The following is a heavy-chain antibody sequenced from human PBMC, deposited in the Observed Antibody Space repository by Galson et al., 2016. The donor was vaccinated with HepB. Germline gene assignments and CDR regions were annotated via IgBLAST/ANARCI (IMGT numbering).Heavy chain of an antibody. Sequence: SVKVSCKASGGTFSIYAISWVRQAPGQGLEWMGGISPIFGTADYAQKFQGRVTITADKSTGTAYMELSVLRSEDTAVYYCARVWSGPKRWFDPVGQGTLVTVSS. V-gene: IGHV1-69*06. CDR3: ARVWSGPKRWFDP. J-gene: IGHJ5*02. CDR1: GGTFSIYA. CDR2: ISPIFGTA. D-gene: IGHD3-3*01.